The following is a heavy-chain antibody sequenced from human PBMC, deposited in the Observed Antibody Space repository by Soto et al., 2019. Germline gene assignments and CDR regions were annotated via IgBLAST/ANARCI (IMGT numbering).Heavy chain of an antibody. CDR1: GNTFTRYY. V-gene: IGHV1-46*03. J-gene: IGHJ4*02. Sequence: ASVKVSCKASGNTFTRYYMHWVRQAPGQGLEWMGMISPGGDRTTYAQKFQGRVTMTRDTSTSTVYMELSSLKSEDTAVYYCARGAYCGGDCYDYWGQGTLVT. CDR3: ARGAYCGGDCYDY. D-gene: IGHD2-21*01. CDR2: ISPGGDRT.